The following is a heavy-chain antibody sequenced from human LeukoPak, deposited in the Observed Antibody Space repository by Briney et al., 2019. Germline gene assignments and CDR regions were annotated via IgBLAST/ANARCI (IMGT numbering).Heavy chain of an antibody. J-gene: IGHJ5*02. Sequence: PGGSLRLSCAASGSTFSDFEMKWVRQAPGKGLECLSSIGGRSISIYYADSVKGRFTISRDNAKNSLYLQMNSLRAEDTAVYYCARGHTIANHWGQGTLVTVSS. CDR3: ARGHTIANH. CDR2: IGGRSISI. D-gene: IGHD2-21*01. V-gene: IGHV3-48*01. CDR1: GSTFSDFE.